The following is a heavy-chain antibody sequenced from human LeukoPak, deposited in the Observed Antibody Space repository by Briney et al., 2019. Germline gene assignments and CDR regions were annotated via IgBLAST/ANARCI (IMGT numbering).Heavy chain of an antibody. CDR3: AKELGGHSYGYDYYYMDV. CDR2: IRYDGSNK. V-gene: IGHV3-30*02. D-gene: IGHD5-18*01. J-gene: IGHJ6*03. CDR1: GFTFSSYG. Sequence: GGSLRLSCAASGFTFSSYGMHWVRQAPGKGLEWVAFIRYDGSNKYYADSVKGRFTISRDNSKNTLYLQMNSLRAEDTAVYYCAKELGGHSYGYDYYYMDVWGKGTTVTISS.